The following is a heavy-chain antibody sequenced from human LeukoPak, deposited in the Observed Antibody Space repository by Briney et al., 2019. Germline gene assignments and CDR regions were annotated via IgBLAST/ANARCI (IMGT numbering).Heavy chain of an antibody. V-gene: IGHV3-74*01. Sequence: GGSLRLSCAASGFTFTDYWMHWVRQAPGKGLVWVSRINSDGSSTNYADSVKGRFTISRDNAKNTLYLQMNSLRAEDTGVYYCARGLTPGGGNSAAYWGQGTLVTVSS. CDR3: ARGLTPGGGNSAAY. CDR2: INSDGSST. D-gene: IGHD4-23*01. CDR1: GFTFTDYW. J-gene: IGHJ4*02.